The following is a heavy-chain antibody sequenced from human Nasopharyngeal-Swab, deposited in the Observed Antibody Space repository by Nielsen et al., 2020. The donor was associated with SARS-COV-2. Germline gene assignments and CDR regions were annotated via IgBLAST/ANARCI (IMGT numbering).Heavy chain of an antibody. CDR2: IIPIFGTA. CDR3: ARGLWFGEDYYFDY. J-gene: IGHJ4*02. Sequence: SVKVSCKASGGTFSSYAISWVRQAPGQGLEWMGGIIPIFGTANYAQKFQGRVTMTRNTSISTAYMELSSLRSEDTAVYYCARGLWFGEDYYFDYWGQGTLVTVSS. D-gene: IGHD3-10*01. V-gene: IGHV1-69*05. CDR1: GGTFSSYA.